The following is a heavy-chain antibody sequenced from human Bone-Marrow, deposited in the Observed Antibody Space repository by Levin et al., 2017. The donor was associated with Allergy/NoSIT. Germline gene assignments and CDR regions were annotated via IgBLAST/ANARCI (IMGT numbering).Heavy chain of an antibody. J-gene: IGHJ5*02. D-gene: IGHD2-15*01. V-gene: IGHV4-4*02. CDR3: GGLLRGNWFDP. CDR1: GDSISDIDW. CDR2: IFHSGST. Sequence: SETLSLTCVVSGDSISDIDWWTWVRQPPGKGLEWIGEIFHSGSTIYNPSLESRVTISVDKSKNQFSLKVTSLTAADTAVYYCGGLLRGNWFDPWGQGTLVTVSS.